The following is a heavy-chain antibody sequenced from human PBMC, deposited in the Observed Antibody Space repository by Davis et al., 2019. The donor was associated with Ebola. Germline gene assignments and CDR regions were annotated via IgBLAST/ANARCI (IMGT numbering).Heavy chain of an antibody. J-gene: IGHJ6*02. CDR2: IIPILGIA. CDR3: ARGDIVVVPAAKKGDWYYYGMDV. V-gene: IGHV1-69*04. D-gene: IGHD2-2*01. CDR1: GGTFSSYA. Sequence: SVKVSCKASGGTFSSYAISWVRQAPGQGLEWMGRIIPILGIANYAQKFQGRVTITADKSTSTAYMELSSLRSEDTAVYYCARGDIVVVPAAKKGDWYYYGMDVWGQGTTVTVSS.